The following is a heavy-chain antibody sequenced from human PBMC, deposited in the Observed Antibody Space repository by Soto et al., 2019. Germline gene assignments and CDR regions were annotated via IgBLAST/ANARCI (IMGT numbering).Heavy chain of an antibody. V-gene: IGHV4-39*01. CDR1: GGTISSSSYY. CDR2: IYYSGST. D-gene: IGHD2-15*01. Sequence: SETLSLTCTVSGGTISSSSYYWGWIRQPPGKGLEWIGSIYYSGSTYYNPSLKSRVTISVDTSKNQFSLKLSSVTAADTAVYYCARHTPAISISDHWGQGTLVTVS. CDR3: ARHTPAISISDH. J-gene: IGHJ4*02.